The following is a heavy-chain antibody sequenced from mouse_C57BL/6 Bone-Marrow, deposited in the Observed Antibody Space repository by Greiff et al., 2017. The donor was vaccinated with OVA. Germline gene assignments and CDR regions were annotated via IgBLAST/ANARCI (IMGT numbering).Heavy chain of an antibody. D-gene: IGHD2-5*01. J-gene: IGHJ4*01. Sequence: VMLVESGPGLVQPSQSLSITCTVSGFSLTSYGVHWVRQSPGKGLEWLGVIWSGGSTDYNAAFISRLSISKDNSKCQVFFKMNSLQADDTAIYYCARRSSNWDAMDYWGQGTSVTVSS. CDR3: ARRSSNWDAMDY. V-gene: IGHV2-2*01. CDR1: GFSLTSYG. CDR2: IWSGGST.